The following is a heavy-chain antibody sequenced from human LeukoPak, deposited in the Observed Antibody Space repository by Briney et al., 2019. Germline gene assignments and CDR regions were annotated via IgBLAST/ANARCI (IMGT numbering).Heavy chain of an antibody. J-gene: IGHJ4*02. CDR1: GFTFSSYW. Sequence: GGSLRLSCAASGFTFSSYWMHWVRQAPGKGLVWVSRISTDGSSAIYADSVKGRFTISRDNAKNTLYLQMNSLRAEDTAVYCCARVNVCPRCHFDYWGQGTLVTVSS. V-gene: IGHV3-74*01. CDR2: ISTDGSSA. CDR3: ARVNVCPRCHFDY. D-gene: IGHD3-16*01.